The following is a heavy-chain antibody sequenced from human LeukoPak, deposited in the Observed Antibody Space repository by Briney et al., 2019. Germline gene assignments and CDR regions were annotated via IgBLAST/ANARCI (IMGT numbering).Heavy chain of an antibody. D-gene: IGHD3/OR15-3a*01. CDR2: INPKSGGT. CDR3: ARGDYYFDY. V-gene: IGHV1-2*02. Sequence: GASVKLSCKASGYTFTGYYMNWVRQAPGQGLEWMGWINPKSGGTNYAQKFQGRFAMTRDTSIGTAYMELSRLRSDDTAVYYCARGDYYFDYWGQGTLVSVSS. CDR1: GYTFTGYY. J-gene: IGHJ4*02.